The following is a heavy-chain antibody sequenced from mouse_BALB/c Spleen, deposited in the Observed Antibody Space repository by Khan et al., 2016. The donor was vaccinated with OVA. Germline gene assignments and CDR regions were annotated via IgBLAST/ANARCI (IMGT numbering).Heavy chain of an antibody. CDR2: INPHIGET. V-gene: IGHV1-20*02. CDR3: TRIHRSDFDY. D-gene: IGHD1-1*01. CDR1: GYSFTGYF. J-gene: IGHJ2*01. Sequence: VQLKESGPELVRPGASVKISCKASGYSFTGYFMNWVMQSHGKSLEWIGRINPHIGETFYNQKFKDKATLTVDESSNTAHMELRSLASEDSAVYYCTRIHRSDFDYWGQGTTLTVSS.